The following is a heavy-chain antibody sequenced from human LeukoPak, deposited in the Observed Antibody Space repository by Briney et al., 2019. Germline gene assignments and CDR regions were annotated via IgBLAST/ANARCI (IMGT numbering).Heavy chain of an antibody. CDR2: IYYSGST. CDR1: GGSISSSSYY. V-gene: IGHV4-39*01. CDR3: ARGGIAAAGTDSYFDY. D-gene: IGHD6-13*01. J-gene: IGHJ4*02. Sequence: SETLSLTCTVSGGSISSSSYYWGWIRQPPGKGLEWIGSIYYSGSTYYNPSLKSRVTISVDTSKNQFSLKLSSVTAADTAVYYCARGGIAAAGTDSYFDYWGQGTLVTVSS.